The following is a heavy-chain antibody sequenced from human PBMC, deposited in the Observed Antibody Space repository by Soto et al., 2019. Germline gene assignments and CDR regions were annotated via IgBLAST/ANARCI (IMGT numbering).Heavy chain of an antibody. CDR2: IYIAGST. Sequence: EVHLVESGGGLIQPGGSLRLSCAASDFTVSGNSVSWVRQAPGKGLEWVSVIYIAGSTYYADSVKGRFTISRDNSKNTLYLQMNHLRADDPAVYYCARGMYNWFDPWGQGTLVTVSS. CDR3: ARGMYNWFDP. CDR1: DFTVSGNS. V-gene: IGHV3-53*01. J-gene: IGHJ5*02.